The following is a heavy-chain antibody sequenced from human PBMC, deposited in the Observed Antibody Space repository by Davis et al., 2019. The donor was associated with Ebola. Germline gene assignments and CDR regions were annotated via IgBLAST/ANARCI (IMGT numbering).Heavy chain of an antibody. CDR1: GISFSNYG. CDR3: VKTRSNWWNDALEI. D-gene: IGHD2-8*02. J-gene: IGHJ3*02. V-gene: IGHV3-30*18. Sequence: GGSLRLSCAASGISFSNYGMFWVRQAPGKVMEWVAVISPDGSDKNYAYSGRGRFTITRDNSKSTLDLQMNSLRPEDTAVYYCVKTRSNWWNDALEIWGRGTMVIVSS. CDR2: ISPDGSDK.